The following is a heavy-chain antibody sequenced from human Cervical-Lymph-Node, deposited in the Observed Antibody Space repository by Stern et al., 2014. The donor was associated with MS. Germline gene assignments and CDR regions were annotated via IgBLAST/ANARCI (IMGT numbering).Heavy chain of an antibody. CDR1: GYSFASYG. V-gene: IGHV1-18*01. J-gene: IGHJ1*01. CDR2: ITAYNGKT. CDR3: ARDLKYSYDSSGRGVF. D-gene: IGHD3-22*01. Sequence: VQLLQSGAEVKKPGASVKVSCKASGYSFASYGITWVRQAPGQGLEWMGWITAYNGKTYSAQKFQGRVTMTTDTSTSTAYMELRGLRSDDTAVYYCARDLKYSYDSSGRGVFWGQGTLVTVTS.